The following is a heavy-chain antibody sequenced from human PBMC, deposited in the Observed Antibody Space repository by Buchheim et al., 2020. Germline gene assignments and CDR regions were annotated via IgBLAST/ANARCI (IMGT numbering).Heavy chain of an antibody. CDR1: GFTFSSYG. CDR3: ARGRYYDSSGYLDY. V-gene: IGHV3-30*03. CDR2: ISYDGSNK. D-gene: IGHD3-22*01. J-gene: IGHJ4*02. Sequence: QVQLVESGGGVVQPGRSLRLSCAASGFTFSSYGMHWVRQAPGKGLEWVAVISYDGSNKYYADSVKGRFTISRDNSKNTLYLQMNSLRAEDTAVYYCARGRYYDSSGYLDYWGQGTL.